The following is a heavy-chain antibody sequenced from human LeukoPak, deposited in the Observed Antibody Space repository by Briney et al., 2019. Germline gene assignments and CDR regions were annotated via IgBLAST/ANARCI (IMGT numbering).Heavy chain of an antibody. CDR3: ARPASAGSTHAFDI. Sequence: GESLKISCKGSGYSFSNYWIAWVRQMPGKGLEWMGIIYPGDSDTRYSPSFQGQVTISADKSISTASLQWSSLKASDTAMYYCARPASAGSTHAFDIWGQGTMVTVYS. J-gene: IGHJ3*02. D-gene: IGHD1-1*01. CDR2: IYPGDSDT. V-gene: IGHV5-51*01. CDR1: GYSFSNYW.